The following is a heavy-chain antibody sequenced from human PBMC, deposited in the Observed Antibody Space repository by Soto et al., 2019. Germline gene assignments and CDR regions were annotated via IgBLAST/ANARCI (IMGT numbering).Heavy chain of an antibody. Sequence: SETLSLTCTVSGGSISSYYWSWIRQHPGKGLEWIGYIYYSGSTYYNPSLKSRVTISVDTSKNQFSLKLSSVTAADTAVYYCARGGNPGYDFWSGYYTGRAFDIWGQGTMVTVSS. CDR3: ARGGNPGYDFWSGYYTGRAFDI. CDR1: GGSISSYY. CDR2: IYYSGST. D-gene: IGHD3-3*01. J-gene: IGHJ3*02. V-gene: IGHV4-59*06.